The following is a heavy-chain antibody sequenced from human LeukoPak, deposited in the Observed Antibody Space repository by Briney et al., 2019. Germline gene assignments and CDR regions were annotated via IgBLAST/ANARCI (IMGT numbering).Heavy chain of an antibody. J-gene: IGHJ4*02. D-gene: IGHD4-17*01. CDR2: IVVGSGNT. Sequence: ASVKVSCKASGFIFSSSAVQRVRQARGQRLEWIGWIVVGSGNTNYAQNFQERVTITRDMSTSTAYMELSSLRSEDTAVYYCVADCYGDCIDWGQGTLVTVSS. CDR1: GFIFSSSA. V-gene: IGHV1-58*01. CDR3: VADCYGDCID.